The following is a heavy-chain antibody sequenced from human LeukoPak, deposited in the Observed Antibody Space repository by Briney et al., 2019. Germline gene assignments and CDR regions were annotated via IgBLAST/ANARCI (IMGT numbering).Heavy chain of an antibody. J-gene: IGHJ3*02. D-gene: IGHD1-14*01. Sequence: SETLSLTCTVSGGSISSYYWSWIQQPPGKGLEWIGYIYYSGSTNYNPSLKSRVTISVDTPKNQFSLKLSSVTAADTAVYYCARESRITGAFDIWGQGTMVTVSS. V-gene: IGHV4-59*01. CDR2: IYYSGST. CDR3: ARESRITGAFDI. CDR1: GGSISSYY.